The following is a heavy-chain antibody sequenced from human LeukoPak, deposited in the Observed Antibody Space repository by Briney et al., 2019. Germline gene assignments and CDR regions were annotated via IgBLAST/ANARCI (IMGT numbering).Heavy chain of an antibody. J-gene: IGHJ4*02. CDR1: GGSITSYY. Sequence: SETLSLTCTVSGGSITSYYWNWIRQPPGKGLEWIGFIYYSGTTNYNPSLNSRVTISVDTSKNQFSLKLTSVTAADTAVYYCARLARPDTSGYYHFDYWGQGTPVTVSS. CDR3: ARLARPDTSGYYHFDY. D-gene: IGHD3-22*01. CDR2: IYYSGTT. V-gene: IGHV4-59*01.